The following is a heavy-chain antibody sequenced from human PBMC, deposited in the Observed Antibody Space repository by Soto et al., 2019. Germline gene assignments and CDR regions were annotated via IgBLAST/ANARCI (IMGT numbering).Heavy chain of an antibody. CDR2: IYYSGST. Sequence: SETLSLTCTVSGGSISSGGYYWSWIRQHPGKGLEWIGYIYYSGSTYYNPSLKSRVTISVDTSKNQFSLKLSSVTAADTAVYYCARGSRNYDAKWNHALDYWGQGTLVTVSS. D-gene: IGHD1-7*01. V-gene: IGHV4-31*03. CDR1: GGSISSGGYY. J-gene: IGHJ4*02. CDR3: ARGSRNYDAKWNHALDY.